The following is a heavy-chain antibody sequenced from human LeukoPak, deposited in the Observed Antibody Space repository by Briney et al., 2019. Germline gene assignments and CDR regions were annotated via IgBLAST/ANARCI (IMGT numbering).Heavy chain of an antibody. Sequence: GASVKVSCKASGYTFTGYYMHWVRQAPGQGLEWMGIINPSGGSTSYAQKFQGRVTMTRDMSTSTAYMELSRLRSDDTAVYYCARGAGGVYRRPIDLWGQGTLVTVSS. CDR3: ARGAGGVYRRPIDL. CDR2: INPSGGST. CDR1: GYTFTGYY. J-gene: IGHJ5*02. D-gene: IGHD5/OR15-5a*01. V-gene: IGHV1-46*01.